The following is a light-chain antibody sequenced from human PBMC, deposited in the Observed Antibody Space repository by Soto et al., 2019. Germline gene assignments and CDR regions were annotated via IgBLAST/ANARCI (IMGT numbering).Light chain of an antibody. J-gene: IGKJ4*01. Sequence: DIQMTQSPSSLSASVGDRVTITCRASQSISSYLNWYQKKPGKAPKRLIYAASSLQSGVTSRFSDSRSGTDFTLTISSLQPEAFATYYGHQCDSAPLSCGGGTEVEIK. CDR3: HQCDSAPLS. CDR1: QSISSY. CDR2: AAS. V-gene: IGKV1-39*01.